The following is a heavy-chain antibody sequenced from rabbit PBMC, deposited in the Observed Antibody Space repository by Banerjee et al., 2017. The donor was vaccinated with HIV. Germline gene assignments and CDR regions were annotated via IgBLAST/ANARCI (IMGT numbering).Heavy chain of an antibody. CDR3: ARERYAGYGYATDGMDL. V-gene: IGHV1S45*01. J-gene: IGHJ6*01. D-gene: IGHD6-1*01. CDR1: GFSFSTNYW. Sequence: QEQLEESGGDLVKPGASLTLTCTASGFSFSTNYWICWVRQAPGKGLEWIACIYTGSSGSTWYASWAKGRFTISKTSSTTVTLQMTSLTAADTATYFCARERYAGYGYATDGMDLWGPGTLVTVS. CDR2: IYTGSSGST.